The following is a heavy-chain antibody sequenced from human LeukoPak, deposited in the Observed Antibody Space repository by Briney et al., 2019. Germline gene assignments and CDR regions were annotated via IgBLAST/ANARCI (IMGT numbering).Heavy chain of an antibody. CDR3: ARGQGGISAAGHYFDY. CDR2: ITHSGST. V-gene: IGHV4-34*01. CDR1: GGSFSGYY. D-gene: IGHD6-13*01. J-gene: IGHJ4*02. Sequence: TSETLSLTCAVYGGSFSGYYWSWIRQPPGKGVEWVGQITHSGSTNYNPSLRSRVTISVDTSKNQFSLKLNSVTAADTAVYYCARGQGGISAAGHYFDYWGQGTLVTVSS.